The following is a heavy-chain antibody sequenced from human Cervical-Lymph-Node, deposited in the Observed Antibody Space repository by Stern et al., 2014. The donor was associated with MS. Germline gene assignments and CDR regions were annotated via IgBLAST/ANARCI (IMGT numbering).Heavy chain of an antibody. CDR1: GLTFSDHH. D-gene: IGHD2-8*01. Sequence: EVQLVESGGGLVQPGGSLRLSCAASGLTFSDHHMDWVRQAPGKGLDWVGRIKNKGNSYATEYAASVKGRFTISRDDSKNSYLQMNSLKTEDTAVYYCARLSTRTNSADYWGQGTLVTVSS. CDR3: ARLSTRTNSADY. J-gene: IGHJ4*02. CDR2: IKNKGNSYAT. V-gene: IGHV3-72*01.